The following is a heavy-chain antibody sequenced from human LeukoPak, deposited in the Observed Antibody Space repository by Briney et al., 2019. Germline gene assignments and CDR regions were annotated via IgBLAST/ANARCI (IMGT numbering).Heavy chain of an antibody. CDR2: ISAYNGHT. J-gene: IGHJ6*02. Sequence: ASVKVSCKASGYTFSSYGISWVRQAPGQGLEWMGWISAYNGHTNYAQKLQGRVTMTTDTSTSTAYMELRSLRSDDTAVYYCARDLPSLLWFGELLQSPYGLDVWGQGTTVTVSS. CDR3: ARDLPSLLWFGELLQSPYGLDV. D-gene: IGHD3-10*01. CDR1: GYTFSSYG. V-gene: IGHV1-18*01.